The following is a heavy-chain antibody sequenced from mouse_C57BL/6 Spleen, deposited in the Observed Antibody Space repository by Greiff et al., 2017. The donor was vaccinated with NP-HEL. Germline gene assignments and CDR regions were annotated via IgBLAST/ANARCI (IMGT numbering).Heavy chain of an antibody. CDR3: TRWGTAQAPVPY. J-gene: IGHJ3*01. D-gene: IGHD3-2*02. V-gene: IGHV1-15*01. CDR2: IDPETGGT. Sequence: QVQLQQSGAELVRPGASVTLSCKASGYTFTDYEMHWVKQTPVHGLEWIGAIDPETGGTAYNQKFKGKAILTADKSSSTAYMELRSLTSEDSAVYYCTRWGTAQAPVPYWGQGTLVTVSA. CDR1: GYTFTDYE.